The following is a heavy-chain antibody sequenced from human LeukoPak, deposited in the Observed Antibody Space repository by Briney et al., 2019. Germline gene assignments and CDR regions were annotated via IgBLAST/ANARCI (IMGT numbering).Heavy chain of an antibody. CDR2: IRYDGSNK. J-gene: IGHJ4*02. V-gene: IGHV3-30*02. CDR3: AKAYGYYFDY. Sequence: GGSLRLSCAASGFTFSSYGMHWVRQAPGKGLEWVAFIRYDGSNKYYADSVKGRFTISRDNSKNTLYLQMNSLRAEDMAVYYCAKAYGYYFDYWGQGTLVTVSS. D-gene: IGHD3-10*01. CDR1: GFTFSSYG.